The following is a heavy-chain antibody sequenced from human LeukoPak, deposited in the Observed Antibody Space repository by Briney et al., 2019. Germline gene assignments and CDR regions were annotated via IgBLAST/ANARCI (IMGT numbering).Heavy chain of an antibody. Sequence: PGGSLRLSCAASGFTFSSYWMSWVRQAPGKGLEWVANIKQDGSEKYYVDSVKGRFTISRDNAKNSLYLQMNSLRAEDTAVYYCARDGIYYDILTGYLHYYYYYGMDVWGQGTTVTASS. CDR1: GFTFSSYW. D-gene: IGHD3-9*01. CDR2: IKQDGSEK. CDR3: ARDGIYYDILTGYLHYYYYYGMDV. J-gene: IGHJ6*02. V-gene: IGHV3-7*01.